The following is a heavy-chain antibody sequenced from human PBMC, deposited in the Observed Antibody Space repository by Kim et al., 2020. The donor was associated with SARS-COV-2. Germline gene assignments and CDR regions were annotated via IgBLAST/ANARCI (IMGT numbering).Heavy chain of an antibody. CDR3: ARGGGLAVTGFDS. D-gene: IGHD6-19*01. Sequence: YADSVKGRVSHSRDDGKDSLNLQMNSLRAEDTAIYFCARGGGLAVTGFDSWGQGTLVTVSS. J-gene: IGHJ5*01. V-gene: IGHV3-48*03.